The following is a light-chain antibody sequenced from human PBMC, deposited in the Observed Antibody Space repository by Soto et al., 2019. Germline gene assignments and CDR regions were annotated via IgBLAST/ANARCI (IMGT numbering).Light chain of an antibody. CDR2: EAF. CDR3: QQRSDWPIT. J-gene: IGKJ5*01. Sequence: EIVLTQSPATLSLSPGERATLSCRASQSVSSYLAWYQQKPGQGPRLLIYEAFKRATGIPARFSGSGSGTEFTLTISSLEPEDFAVYYCQQRSDWPITFGQGTRLEIK. CDR1: QSVSSY. V-gene: IGKV3-11*01.